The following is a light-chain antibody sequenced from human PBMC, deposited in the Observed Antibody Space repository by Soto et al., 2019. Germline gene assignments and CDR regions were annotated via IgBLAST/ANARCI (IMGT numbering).Light chain of an antibody. CDR1: QSVSSSY. CDR3: QHYGSAPET. CDR2: GAS. V-gene: IGKV3-20*01. Sequence: EIVLTQSPCTLSLSPGERATLSCMASQSVSSSYLAWYQQKPGQAPRLLIYGASSRATGIPDRFSGSGSGTDFTLTISRLEPEDFEVYYCQHYGSAPETFGQGTKVDIK. J-gene: IGKJ1*01.